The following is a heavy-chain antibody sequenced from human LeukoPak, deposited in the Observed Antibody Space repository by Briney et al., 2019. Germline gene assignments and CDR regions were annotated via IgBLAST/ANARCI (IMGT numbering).Heavy chain of an antibody. D-gene: IGHD2-2*01. V-gene: IGHV3-7*01. CDR2: IRQDGSEK. CDR3: ARENRSTSCCFDY. Sequence: GGSLRLSCAASGFTFSNYWMSWVRQAPGKGLEWVANIRQDGSEKYYVDSVKGQFTISRDNAKNSLYLQMTSLRAEDTAVYYCARENRSTSCCFDYWGQGTLVTVSS. J-gene: IGHJ4*02. CDR1: GFTFSNYW.